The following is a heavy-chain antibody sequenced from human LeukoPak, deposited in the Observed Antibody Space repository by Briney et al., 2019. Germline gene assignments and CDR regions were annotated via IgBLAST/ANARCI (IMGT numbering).Heavy chain of an antibody. CDR3: AHVKTYYYDSIGYYYVWYFQH. D-gene: IGHD3-22*01. CDR2: IYWDDDK. V-gene: IGHV2-5*02. J-gene: IGHJ1*01. Sequence: TLSLTCTVSGYSISSGYYWGWIRQPPGKALEWLALIYWDDDKRYSPSLKSRLTITKDTSKNQVVLTMTNMDPVDTATYYCAHVKTYYYDSIGYYYVWYFQHWGQGTLVTVSS. CDR1: GYSISSGYYW.